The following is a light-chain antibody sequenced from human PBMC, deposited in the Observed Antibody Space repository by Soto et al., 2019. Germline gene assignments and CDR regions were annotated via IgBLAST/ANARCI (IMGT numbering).Light chain of an antibody. Sequence: QSVLTQTPSVSATPGQRVTISCSGSNSNIAGNSVDWYHQVPGAAPRLLIYKGTLRPPGVPDRFSGSKSGNTASLTISGLQAEDEADYYCCSYAGTFYVFGTGTKLTVL. CDR1: NSNIAGNS. CDR2: KGT. CDR3: CSYAGTFYV. V-gene: IGLV1-44*01. J-gene: IGLJ1*01.